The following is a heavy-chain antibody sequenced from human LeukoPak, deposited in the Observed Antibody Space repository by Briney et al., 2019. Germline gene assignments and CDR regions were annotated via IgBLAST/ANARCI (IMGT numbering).Heavy chain of an antibody. J-gene: IGHJ4*02. Sequence: SQTLSLTCTVSGGSISSGDYYWSWIRQPPGKGLEWIGYIYYSGSTNYNPSLKSRVTISVDTSKNQFSLKLSSETAADTAVYYCARVKGPYYDSSGYYLTTRHFDYWGQGTLVTVSS. CDR1: GGSISSGDYY. CDR3: ARVKGPYYDSSGYYLTTRHFDY. V-gene: IGHV4-30-4*01. CDR2: IYYSGST. D-gene: IGHD3-22*01.